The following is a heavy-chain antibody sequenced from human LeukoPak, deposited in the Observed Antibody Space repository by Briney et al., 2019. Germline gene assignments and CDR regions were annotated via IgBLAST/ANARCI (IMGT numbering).Heavy chain of an antibody. Sequence: GGSLRLSCAASGLTFSRYWMTWVRQAPGKGLEWVANIKQDGSETYYVDSVKGRFTISRDNAKNSLYLQMNSLRAEDTALYYCAKDMMAIQRDLGRYGMDVWGQGTTVTVSS. V-gene: IGHV3-7*03. CDR3: AKDMMAIQRDLGRYGMDV. CDR1: GLTFSRYW. J-gene: IGHJ6*02. D-gene: IGHD5-18*01. CDR2: IKQDGSET.